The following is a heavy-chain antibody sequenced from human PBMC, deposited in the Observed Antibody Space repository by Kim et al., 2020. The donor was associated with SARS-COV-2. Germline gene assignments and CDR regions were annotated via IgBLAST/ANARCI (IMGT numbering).Heavy chain of an antibody. CDR3: VREERNFFMDV. CDR2: ST. V-gene: IGHV3-74*01. Sequence: STGYVDSGEGIFTISKDNAKNTLYLQMHSLRVEDTAIYFCVREERNFFMDVWGKGTTVTVS. J-gene: IGHJ6*03.